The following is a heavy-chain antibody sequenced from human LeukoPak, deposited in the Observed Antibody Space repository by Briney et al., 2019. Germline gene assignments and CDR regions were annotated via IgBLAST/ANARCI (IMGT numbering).Heavy chain of an antibody. CDR1: GFTFSNYW. J-gene: IGHJ4*02. CDR3: ARASGYFHY. Sequence: GGSLRLSCAASGFTFSNYWMSWVRQAPGKGLEWVANIQLDGSEKYYVDSVKGRFTISRDNAKNSLFLQMNSLRAEDTAVYYCARASGYFHYWGQGILVTVSS. V-gene: IGHV3-7*05. CDR2: IQLDGSEK.